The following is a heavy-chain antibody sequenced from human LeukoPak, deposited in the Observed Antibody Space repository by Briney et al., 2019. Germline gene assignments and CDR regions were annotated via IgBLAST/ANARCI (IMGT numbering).Heavy chain of an antibody. V-gene: IGHV4-34*01. CDR3: ARAIQLGYYYYYYMDV. J-gene: IGHJ6*03. CDR2: INHSGST. Sequence: PSETLSLTCAVYGGSFIGFHWNWIRQPPGKGLEWIGDINHSGSTNYNPSLTSRVTISVDPSKNQFSLNLSSVTAADTAVYYCARAIQLGYYYYYYMDVWGKGTTVTVSS. D-gene: IGHD5-18*01. CDR1: GGSFIGFH.